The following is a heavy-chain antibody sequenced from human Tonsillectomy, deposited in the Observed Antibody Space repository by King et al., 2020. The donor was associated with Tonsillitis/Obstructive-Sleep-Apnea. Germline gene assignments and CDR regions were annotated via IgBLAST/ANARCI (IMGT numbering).Heavy chain of an antibody. D-gene: IGHD6-13*01. CDR2: ISSSSGYI. V-gene: IGHV3-21*01. CDR1: GFTFSRYS. CDR3: AYSPYSSSWNPYGMDV. Sequence: DVQLVESGGGLVKPGGSLRLSCAASGFTFSRYSMNWVRQAPGKGLEWVSSISSSSGYIYYADSVKGRFTIPRDNAKNSLYLQMNSLRAEDTAVFYCAYSPYSSSWNPYGMDVWGQGTTVTVSS. J-gene: IGHJ6*02.